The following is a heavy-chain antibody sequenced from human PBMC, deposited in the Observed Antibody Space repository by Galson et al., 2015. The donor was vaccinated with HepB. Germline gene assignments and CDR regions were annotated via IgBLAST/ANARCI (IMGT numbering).Heavy chain of an antibody. J-gene: IGHJ4*02. CDR1: GFSFGSHG. V-gene: IGHV3-33*01. CDR3: ARDPGGGDWHYLDY. Sequence: SLRLSCAASGFSFGSHGFHWVRQAPGKGLEWVALIWWDGSKKFYGNSVKGRFTISRDNSADTIYLQMNTLRADDTAVYYCARDPGGGDWHYLDYWGQGSLVSVSS. D-gene: IGHD2-21*01. CDR2: IWWDGSKK.